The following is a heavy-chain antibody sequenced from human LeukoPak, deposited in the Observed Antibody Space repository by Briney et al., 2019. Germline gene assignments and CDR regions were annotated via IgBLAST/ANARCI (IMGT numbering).Heavy chain of an antibody. CDR2: IYSGGST. CDR3: ARGVKGYYDILTGYYSGWYFDY. CDR1: GFTVSSNY. Sequence: PGGSLRLSCAASGFTVSSNYMSWVRQAPGKGLEWVSVIYSGGSTYYADSVKGRFTISRDNSKNTLYLQMNSLRAEDTAVYYCARGVKGYYDILTGYYSGWYFDYWGQGTLVTVSS. V-gene: IGHV3-66*01. J-gene: IGHJ4*02. D-gene: IGHD3-9*01.